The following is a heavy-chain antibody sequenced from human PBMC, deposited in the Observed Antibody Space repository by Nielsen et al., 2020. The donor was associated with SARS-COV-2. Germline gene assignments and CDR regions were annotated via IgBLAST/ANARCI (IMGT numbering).Heavy chain of an antibody. D-gene: IGHD1-26*01. CDR2: IYYSGST. Sequence: SETLSLTCTVSGGSISSYYWSWIRQPPGKGLEWIGYIYYSGSTNHNPSLKSRVTISVDTSKNQFSLKLSSVTAADTAVYYCARRARLGAANWFDPWGQGTLVTVSS. CDR1: GGSISSYY. CDR3: ARRARLGAANWFDP. J-gene: IGHJ5*02. V-gene: IGHV4-59*08.